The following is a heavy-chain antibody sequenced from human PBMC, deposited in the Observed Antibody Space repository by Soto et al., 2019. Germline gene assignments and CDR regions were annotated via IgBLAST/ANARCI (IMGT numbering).Heavy chain of an antibody. J-gene: IGHJ5*02. CDR2: VTSSPSSM. Sequence: GGSLRLSCAASGYTFSGFSMNWVRQAPGKGLEWVSSVTSSPSSMFYADSVKGRFTISRDISKNTLYLQMNSLKAEDTAVYYCKRGDLWGQGTLVTVS. V-gene: IGHV3-21*04. CDR3: KRGDL. CDR1: GYTFSGFS.